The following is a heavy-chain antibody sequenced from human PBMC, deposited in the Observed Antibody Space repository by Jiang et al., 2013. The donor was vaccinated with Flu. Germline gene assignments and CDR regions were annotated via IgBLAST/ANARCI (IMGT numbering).Heavy chain of an antibody. Sequence: EVKKPGASVKVSCKASGYTFPNSAMHWVRQAPGQRLEWMGWINAGNGNRKYSQAFQGRLTLTRDTSASTAYMELISLRSEDTAVYYCAKDVNGHKHFDYWGQGTLVSVSS. CDR2: INAGNGNR. V-gene: IGHV1-3*01. CDR3: AKDVNGHKHFDY. D-gene: IGHD2-8*01. CDR1: GYTFPNSA. J-gene: IGHJ4*02.